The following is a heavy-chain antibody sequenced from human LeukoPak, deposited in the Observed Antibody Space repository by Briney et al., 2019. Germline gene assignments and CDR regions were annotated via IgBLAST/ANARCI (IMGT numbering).Heavy chain of an antibody. D-gene: IGHD2-2*01. CDR3: AREVITPGDSDGFDL. V-gene: IGHV4-30-4*08. J-gene: IGHJ3*01. CDR1: GGSISSAYHF. CDR2: IHYDGRA. Sequence: SETLSLTCTVSGGSISSAYHFWSWVRQSPGEGLEWIGYIHYDGRAHYNPSLKSRVSMSLDMSRNQFSLSLSSVTAADTAIYYCAREVITPGDSDGFDLWGQGTMVSVSS.